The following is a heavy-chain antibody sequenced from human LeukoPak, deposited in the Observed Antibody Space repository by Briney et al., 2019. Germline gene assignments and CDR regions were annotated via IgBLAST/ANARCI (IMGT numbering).Heavy chain of an antibody. D-gene: IGHD5-18*01. Sequence: SSETLSLTCTVSDDSMSSYYWNWIRQPPGQGLEWIGYVYYSGGTNYNPSLKSRVTISLDTSKNQFSLKLSSVTAADTAVYYCARRANTAPPYYFDFCGQGTLVTVSS. CDR2: VYYSGGT. CDR1: DDSMSSYY. V-gene: IGHV4-59*01. CDR3: ARRANTAPPYYFDF. J-gene: IGHJ4*02.